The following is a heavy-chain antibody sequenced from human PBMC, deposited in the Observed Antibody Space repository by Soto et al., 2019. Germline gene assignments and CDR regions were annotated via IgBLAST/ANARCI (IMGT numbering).Heavy chain of an antibody. Sequence: PGESLKISCKGSGYSFTNYWISWVRQMPGKGLGWMGRIDPSDSYIKYSPSFQGHVTISADNSISTAYLQWSSLKASDTAMYYCARHDCSSTRCYNFGMDVWGQGTTVTVSS. J-gene: IGHJ6*02. V-gene: IGHV5-10-1*01. CDR3: ARHDCSSTRCYNFGMDV. CDR1: GYSFTNYW. D-gene: IGHD2-2*02. CDR2: IDPSDSYI.